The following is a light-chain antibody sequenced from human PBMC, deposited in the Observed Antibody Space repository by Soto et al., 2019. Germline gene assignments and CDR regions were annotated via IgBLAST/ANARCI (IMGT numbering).Light chain of an antibody. Sequence: DIQMTQSPSTLSASVGDRVTITCRASQSIINWLGGYQQKPGKAPKLLIYKASSLESGVPSRFSGSGSGTDFTLTINSLQPDDFATYYCQQYNSFPWTFGQGTKVEIK. V-gene: IGKV1-5*03. CDR3: QQYNSFPWT. J-gene: IGKJ1*01. CDR1: QSIINW. CDR2: KAS.